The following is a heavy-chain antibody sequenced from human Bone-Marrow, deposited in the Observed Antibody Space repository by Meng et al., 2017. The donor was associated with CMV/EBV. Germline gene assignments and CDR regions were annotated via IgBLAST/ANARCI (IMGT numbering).Heavy chain of an antibody. CDR3: ARDGGSRWYVSGAFDI. Sequence: GGSLRLSCAASGFTFSSYAMHWVRQAPGKGLEWVAVISYDGSNKYYADSVKGRFTISRDNSKNTLYLQMNSLRAEDTGVYYCARDGGSRWYVSGAFDIWGLGTMVTVSS. V-gene: IGHV3-30*04. CDR2: ISYDGSNK. D-gene: IGHD6-13*01. CDR1: GFTFSSYA. J-gene: IGHJ3*02.